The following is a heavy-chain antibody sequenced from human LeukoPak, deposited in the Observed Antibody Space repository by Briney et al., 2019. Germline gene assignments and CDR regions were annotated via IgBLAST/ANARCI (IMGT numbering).Heavy chain of an antibody. CDR1: GGSISSYF. D-gene: IGHD3-22*01. Sequence: SETLSLTCTVSGGSISSYFWSCIRQPPGKGLEWIGYIYYSGSTNYNPSLKSRVTISVDTSRNQFSLKLSSVPAAHTAVYYCARDRGMYYYDSSGSNAFDIWGQGTMVTVSS. CDR2: IYYSGST. V-gene: IGHV4-59*12. J-gene: IGHJ3*02. CDR3: ARDRGMYYYDSSGSNAFDI.